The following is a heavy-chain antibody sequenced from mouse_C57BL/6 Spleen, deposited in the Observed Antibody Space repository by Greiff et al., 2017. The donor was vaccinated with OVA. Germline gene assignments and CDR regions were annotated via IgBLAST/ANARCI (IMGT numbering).Heavy chain of an antibody. CDR1: GFNIKDDY. D-gene: IGHD2-4*01. CDR2: IDPENGDT. Sequence: DVHLVESGAELVRPGASVKLSCTASGFNIKDDYMHWVKQRPEQGLEWIGWIDPENGDTEYASKFQGKATITADTSSNTAYLQLSSLTSEDTAVYYCTTWGITTGNWYFDVWGTGTTVTVSS. V-gene: IGHV14-4*01. J-gene: IGHJ1*03. CDR3: TTWGITTGNWYFDV.